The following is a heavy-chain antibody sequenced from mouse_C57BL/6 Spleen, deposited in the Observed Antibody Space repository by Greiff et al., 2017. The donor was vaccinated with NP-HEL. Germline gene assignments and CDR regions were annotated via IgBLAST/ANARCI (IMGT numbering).Heavy chain of an antibody. CDR1: GFTFSDYG. CDR3: ARPSDYYGSSYDYFDY. CDR2: ISSGSSTI. Sequence: DVMLVESGGGLVKPGGSLKLSCAASGFTFSDYGMHWVRQAPEKGLEWVAYISSGSSTIYYADTVKGRFTISRDNAKNTLFLQMTSLRSEDTAMYYCARPSDYYGSSYDYFDYWGQGTTLTVSS. J-gene: IGHJ2*01. V-gene: IGHV5-17*01. D-gene: IGHD1-1*01.